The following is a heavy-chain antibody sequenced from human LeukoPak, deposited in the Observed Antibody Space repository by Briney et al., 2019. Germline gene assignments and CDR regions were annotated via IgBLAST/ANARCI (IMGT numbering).Heavy chain of an antibody. V-gene: IGHV3-49*04. D-gene: IGHD1-1*01. J-gene: IGHJ4*02. Sequence: GLSLRLSCTTSGFTFRDYGVNWVRQAPGKGLEWVGLIRGGAFSGATEYAASVKGRFTVSRDDSKSIAYLQMNSLQTEDTAVYYCSRGRRLPDYWGQGTLVTASS. CDR2: IRGGAFSGAT. CDR1: GFTFRDYG. CDR3: SRGRRLPDY.